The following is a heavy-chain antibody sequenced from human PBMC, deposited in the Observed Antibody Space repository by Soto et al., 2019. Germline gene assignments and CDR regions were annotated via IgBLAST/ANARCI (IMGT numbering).Heavy chain of an antibody. CDR1: GYSFTSYW. D-gene: IGHD6-6*01. J-gene: IGHJ4*02. V-gene: IGHV5-51*01. CDR3: ARGAPWGAARRRYYFDY. CDR2: IYPGDSDT. Sequence: GESLKISCKGSGYSFTSYWIGWVRQMPGKGLEWMGIIYPGDSDTRYSPSFQGQVTISADKSISTAYLQWSSLKASDTAMYYCARGAPWGAARRRYYFDYWGQGTLVTVSS.